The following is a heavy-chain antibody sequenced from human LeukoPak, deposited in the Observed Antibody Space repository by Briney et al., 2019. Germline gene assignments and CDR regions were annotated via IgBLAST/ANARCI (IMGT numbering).Heavy chain of an antibody. CDR3: ARDKSGIDY. Sequence: GASVKVSCKASGYMFTGYYIHWVRRAPGQGLEWMGWINSNSGDTKYAQKFQGRVTMARDTSINTVYMELSSLRSDDTAVYYCARDKSGIDYWGQGTLVTVSS. CDR2: INSNSGDT. J-gene: IGHJ4*02. CDR1: GYMFTGYY. D-gene: IGHD1-26*01. V-gene: IGHV1-2*02.